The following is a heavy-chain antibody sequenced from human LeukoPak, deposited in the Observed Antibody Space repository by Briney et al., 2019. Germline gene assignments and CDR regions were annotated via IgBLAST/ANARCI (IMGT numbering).Heavy chain of an antibody. D-gene: IGHD2-2*01. V-gene: IGHV3-30*02. Sequence: PGGSLRLSCAASGFTFSSYGMHWVRQAPGKGLEWVAFIRYDGGNKYYADSVKGRFTISRDNSKNTLYLQMNSLRAEDTAVYYCAKLVVPAAAFDYWGQGTLVTVSS. J-gene: IGHJ4*02. CDR2: IRYDGGNK. CDR1: GFTFSSYG. CDR3: AKLVVPAAAFDY.